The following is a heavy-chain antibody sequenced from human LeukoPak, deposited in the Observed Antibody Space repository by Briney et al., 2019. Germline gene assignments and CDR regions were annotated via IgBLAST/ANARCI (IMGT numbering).Heavy chain of an antibody. CDR1: GGSISSYY. D-gene: IGHD1-1*01. V-gene: IGHV4-59*01. Sequence: PSETLSLTCTVSGGSISSYYWSWIRQPPGKGPEWIGYTSYSGSTNYNPSLNSRVAISIDMSKNQFSLKLSSVTAADTAVYYCARVTDWNDFDYWGQGTLVTVSS. J-gene: IGHJ4*02. CDR3: ARVTDWNDFDY. CDR2: TSYSGST.